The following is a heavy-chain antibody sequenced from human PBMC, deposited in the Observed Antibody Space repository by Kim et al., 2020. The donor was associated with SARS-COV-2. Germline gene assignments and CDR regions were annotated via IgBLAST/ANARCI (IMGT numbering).Heavy chain of an antibody. CDR1: GFTFSTSA. CDR3: ANYYYGSGSPYKPLHF. D-gene: IGHD3-10*01. J-gene: IGHJ4*02. CDR2: IGHTGRDT. Sequence: GGSLRLSCAASGFTFSTSAMTWVRQAPGKGLEWVSTIGHTGRDTYYTDSVKGRFTISRDNYRSTLYLQMSSLRAEDTATYYCANYYYGSGSPYKPLHFWGQGTLVTVSS. V-gene: IGHV3-23*01.